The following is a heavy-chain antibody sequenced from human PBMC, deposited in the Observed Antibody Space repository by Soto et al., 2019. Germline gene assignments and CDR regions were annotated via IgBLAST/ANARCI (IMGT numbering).Heavy chain of an antibody. CDR2: ISAYNGNT. J-gene: IGHJ4*02. Sequence: ASVKVSCKASGYAFTSYGISWVRQAPGQGLEWMGWISAYNGNTNYAQKLQGRVTMTTDTSTSTAYMELRSLRSDDTAVYYRARDRPYYYDSSGYPFDYWGQGTLVTVSS. V-gene: IGHV1-18*01. CDR3: ARDRPYYYDSSGYPFDY. D-gene: IGHD3-22*01. CDR1: GYAFTSYG.